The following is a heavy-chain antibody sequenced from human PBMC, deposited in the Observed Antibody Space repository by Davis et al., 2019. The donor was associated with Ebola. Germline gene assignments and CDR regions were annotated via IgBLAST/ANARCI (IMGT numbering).Heavy chain of an antibody. V-gene: IGHV4-59*08. CDR1: AGTSSRDY. CDR3: ARARGGPTFYDFWSGFSEDWFDP. Sequence: MPSQTLSLAWLVVAGTSSRDYWRWSPQLPGKGLEWSGDMYYSGSTDYNPPLKSRVTISVDTSKNQFSLKLSSVTAADTAVYYCARARGGPTFYDFWSGFSEDWFDPWGQGTLVTVSS. J-gene: IGHJ5*02. CDR2: MYYSGST. D-gene: IGHD3-3*01.